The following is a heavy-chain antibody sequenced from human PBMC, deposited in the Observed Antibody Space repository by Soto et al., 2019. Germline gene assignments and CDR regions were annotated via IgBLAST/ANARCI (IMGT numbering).Heavy chain of an antibody. V-gene: IGHV3-33*01. CDR1: GFTFSSYG. J-gene: IGHJ6*03. CDR3: ARDWGNWNNYYYMDV. CDR2: IWYDGSNK. Sequence: QVQLVESGGGVVQPGRSLRLSCAASGFTFSSYGMHWVRQAPGKGLEWVAVIWYDGSNKYYADSVKGRFTISRDNSKNTLYLQMNSLRAEDTAVYYCARDWGNWNNYYYMDVWGKGTTVTVSS. D-gene: IGHD1-1*01.